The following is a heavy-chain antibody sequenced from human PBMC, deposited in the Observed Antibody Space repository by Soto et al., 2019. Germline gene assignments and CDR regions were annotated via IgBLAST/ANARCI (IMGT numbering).Heavy chain of an antibody. CDR2: INAGNGNT. V-gene: IGHV1-3*01. Sequence: ASVKVSCKASGYTFTSYSMHWVRQAPGQRLEWMGWINAGNGNTKYSQKFQGRVTITRDTSASTAYMELSSLRSEDTAVYYCAREFEYSSSSSAFDIWGQGTMVTVSS. J-gene: IGHJ3*02. CDR3: AREFEYSSSSSAFDI. D-gene: IGHD6-6*01. CDR1: GYTFTSYS.